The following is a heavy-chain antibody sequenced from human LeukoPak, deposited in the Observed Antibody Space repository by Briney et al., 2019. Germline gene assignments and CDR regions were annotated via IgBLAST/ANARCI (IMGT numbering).Heavy chain of an antibody. CDR1: GFTFSSYG. CDR3: AKGVYGYADYALLDY. CDR2: IRYDGSNK. Sequence: PGGSLRLSCAASGFTFSSYGMHWVRQAPGKGLEWVAFIRYDGSNKYYADSVKGRFTISRDNSKNTLYLLMSSLRAEDTAVYYCAKGVYGYADYALLDYWGQGTLVTVSS. J-gene: IGHJ4*02. D-gene: IGHD2-2*01. V-gene: IGHV3-30*02.